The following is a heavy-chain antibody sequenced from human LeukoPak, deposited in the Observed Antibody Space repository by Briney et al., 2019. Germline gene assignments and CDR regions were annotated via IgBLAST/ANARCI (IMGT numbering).Heavy chain of an antibody. V-gene: IGHV4-30-2*01. D-gene: IGHD2-21*01. J-gene: IGHJ5*02. CDR3: ARILFPAGSVHAPAGWFGP. CDR1: GGSISSGGYY. CDR2: IYHNGST. Sequence: SQTLSLTCTVSGGSISSGGYYWSWIRQPPGKGLEWIGYIYHNGSTYYTPSLKSRVTISVDTSKNQFFLKLRSVTAADTAVYYRARILFPAGSVHAPAGWFGPWGQGILVTVSS.